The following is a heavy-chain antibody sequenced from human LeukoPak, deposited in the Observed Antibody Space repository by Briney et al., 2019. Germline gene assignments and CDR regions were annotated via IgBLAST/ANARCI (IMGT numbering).Heavy chain of an antibody. V-gene: IGHV3-74*01. D-gene: IGHD3-22*01. CDR2: INTDGSST. Sequence: GGSLRLSCAASGFTFSSYWMHWVRQAPGKGLVWVSRINTDGSSTSYADSVKGRFTISRDNAKNSLYLQMNSLRVEDTAVYYCARDADYYDSSGYYFDYWGQGTLVTVSS. CDR3: ARDADYYDSSGYYFDY. J-gene: IGHJ4*02. CDR1: GFTFSSYW.